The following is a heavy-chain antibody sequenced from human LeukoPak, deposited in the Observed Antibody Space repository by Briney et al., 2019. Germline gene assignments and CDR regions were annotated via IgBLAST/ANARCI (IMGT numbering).Heavy chain of an antibody. J-gene: IGHJ4*02. V-gene: IGHV3-21*01. D-gene: IGHD4-17*01. CDR1: GFTFSSYS. CDR3: ARYPTTVTSGYFDY. CDR2: ISSSSSYI. Sequence: GGSLRLSCAASGFTFSSYSMNWVRQAPGKGLEWVSSISSSSSYIYYADSVKGRFTISRDNAKNSLYLQMNSLRAEDTAVYYCARYPTTVTSGYFDYWGQGTLVTVSS.